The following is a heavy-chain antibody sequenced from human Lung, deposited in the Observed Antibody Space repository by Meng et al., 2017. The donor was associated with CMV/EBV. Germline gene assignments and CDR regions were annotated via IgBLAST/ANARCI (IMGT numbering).Heavy chain of an antibody. Sequence: ASVKVSCKASDYTFSSYGISWVRQAPGQGLEWMGWISGYNGNTNYAQRLQGRVTMTTDTSTSTAYMELRSLRFDDTAVYYCARDRAMGSSWFAPWGQGTLVTVSS. CDR1: DYTFSSYG. V-gene: IGHV1-18*01. D-gene: IGHD2-2*01. CDR2: ISGYNGNT. CDR3: ARDRAMGSSWFAP. J-gene: IGHJ5*02.